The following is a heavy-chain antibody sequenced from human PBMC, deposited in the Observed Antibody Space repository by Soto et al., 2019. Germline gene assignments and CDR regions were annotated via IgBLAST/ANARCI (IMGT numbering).Heavy chain of an antibody. J-gene: IGHJ5*02. CDR3: AKGGISARRFDP. CDR1: ESTFSSYV. Sequence: PGGSLRLSFAASESTFSSYVMSWIRQAPGKGLEWVSSISKSGISTYYADSVKGRLTISRDNSKNTLYLQMNSLRAEDTAMYHCAKGGISARRFDPWGRGTLVTVSS. D-gene: IGHD6-6*01. CDR2: ISKSGIST. V-gene: IGHV3-23*01.